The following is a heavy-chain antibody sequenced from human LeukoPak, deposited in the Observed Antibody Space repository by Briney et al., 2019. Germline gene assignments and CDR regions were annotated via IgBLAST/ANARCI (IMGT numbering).Heavy chain of an antibody. CDR1: GGSVNSGSYY. J-gene: IGHJ4*02. V-gene: IGHV4-39*01. CDR3: ARRVGFCSSTNCRPYYFDY. CDR2: IYYSGST. Sequence: SETLSLTCTVSGGSVNSGSYYWNWIRQPPGKGLEWIGSIYYSGSTYYNPSLKSRVTISVDTSKNQFSLKLISVTAADTAVFYCARRVGFCSSTNCRPYYFDYWGQGTLVTVSS. D-gene: IGHD2-2*01.